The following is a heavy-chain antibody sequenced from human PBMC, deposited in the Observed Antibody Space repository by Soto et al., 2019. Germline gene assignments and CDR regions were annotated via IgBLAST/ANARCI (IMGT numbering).Heavy chain of an antibody. Sequence: RSLRISCAASGFTFSSYAMSWVRQAPGKGLEWVSAISGSGGSTYYADSVKGRFTISRDNSKNTLYLQMNSLRAEDTAVYYCAKEGAVGDYYGMDVWGQGTTVTVSS. J-gene: IGHJ6*02. CDR1: GFTFSSYA. D-gene: IGHD1-26*01. V-gene: IGHV3-23*01. CDR2: ISGSGGST. CDR3: AKEGAVGDYYGMDV.